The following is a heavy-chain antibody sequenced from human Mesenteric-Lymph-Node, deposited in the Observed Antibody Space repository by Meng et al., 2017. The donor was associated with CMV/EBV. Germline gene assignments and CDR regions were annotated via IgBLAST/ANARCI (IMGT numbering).Heavy chain of an antibody. D-gene: IGHD2-2*03. CDR1: GYTFTGYY. J-gene: IGHJ4*02. CDR2: INPNSGGT. Sequence: ASVKVSCKASGYTFTGYYMHWVRQAPGQGLEWMGWINPNSGGTNYARKFQGRVTMTRDTSISTAYMELSRLRSDDTAVYYCAREMDIVVVPAAPPGYWGQGTLVTVSS. V-gene: IGHV1-2*02. CDR3: AREMDIVVVPAAPPGY.